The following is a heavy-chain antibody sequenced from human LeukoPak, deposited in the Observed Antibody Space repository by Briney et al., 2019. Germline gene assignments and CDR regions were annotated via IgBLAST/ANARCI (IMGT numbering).Heavy chain of an antibody. V-gene: IGHV3-23*01. J-gene: IGHJ4*02. CDR3: AKDPRGGEWFVYGY. Sequence: GGSLRLSCAASGFTFSSYAMSWVRQAPGKGLEWVSSISGRGGSTYYADSVKGRFTISRDNYKNTLYLQMNSLRAEATAVYYCAKDPRGGEWFVYGYWGQGTLVTVSS. CDR1: GFTFSSYA. D-gene: IGHD3-3*01. CDR2: ISGRGGST.